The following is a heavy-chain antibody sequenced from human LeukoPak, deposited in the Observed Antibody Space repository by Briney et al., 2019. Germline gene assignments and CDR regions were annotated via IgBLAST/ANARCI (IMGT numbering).Heavy chain of an antibody. D-gene: IGHD2-15*01. CDR2: IWYDGSNK. J-gene: IGHJ6*03. V-gene: IGHV3-33*06. CDR3: AKDTKDYYYMDV. CDR1: GFTYSSYG. Sequence: GGSLRLSCAASGFTYSSYGMHWVRQAPRKGLEGVAVIWYDGSNKYYADSVKGRFTISRDNSKNTLYLQMNSLRAEDTAVYYCAKDTKDYYYMDVWGKGTTVTVSS.